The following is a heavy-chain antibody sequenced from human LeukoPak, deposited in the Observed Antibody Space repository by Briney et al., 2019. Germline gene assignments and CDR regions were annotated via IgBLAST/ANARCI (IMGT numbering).Heavy chain of an antibody. V-gene: IGHV4-30-2*05. J-gene: IGHJ4*02. Sequence: SETLSLTCAVSGGSISSGGSSGSWIRQPPGRGLEWIGYIYHSGSTYYNPSLKSRVTISVDTSKNQFSLKLSSVTAADTAVYYCARVAYGSYCFDYWGQGTLVTVSS. CDR1: GGSISSGGSS. CDR2: IYHSGST. CDR3: ARVAYGSYCFDY. D-gene: IGHD3-10*01.